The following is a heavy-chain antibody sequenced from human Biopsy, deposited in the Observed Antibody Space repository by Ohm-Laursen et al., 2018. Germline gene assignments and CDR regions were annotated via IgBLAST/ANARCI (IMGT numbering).Heavy chain of an antibody. V-gene: IGHV3-30*18. CDR2: ISYDGSKT. CDR1: GFTFSNSG. J-gene: IGHJ6*02. CDR3: AKDKGTFNFYFYGLDY. Sequence: SLRLSCAAPGFTFSNSGMHWVRQAPGRGLEWVAAISYDGSKTDYGDSVKGRLNISRDNSKNTLNLHMSSLRVEDTAVYFCAKDKGTFNFYFYGLDYWGQGTTVTVSS. D-gene: IGHD2/OR15-2a*01.